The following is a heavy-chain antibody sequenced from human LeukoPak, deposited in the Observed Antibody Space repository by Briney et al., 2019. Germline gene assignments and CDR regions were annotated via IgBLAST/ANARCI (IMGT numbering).Heavy chain of an antibody. D-gene: IGHD1-1*01. Sequence: GGSPRLSCAASGFTFSSYSMNWVRQAPGKGLEWVSYISSSSSSIYYADSVKGRFTISRDNAKNSLYLQMNSLRAEDTAVYYCARVTLENAFDIWGQGTMVTVSS. CDR2: ISSSSSSI. J-gene: IGHJ3*02. CDR1: GFTFSSYS. CDR3: ARVTLENAFDI. V-gene: IGHV3-48*01.